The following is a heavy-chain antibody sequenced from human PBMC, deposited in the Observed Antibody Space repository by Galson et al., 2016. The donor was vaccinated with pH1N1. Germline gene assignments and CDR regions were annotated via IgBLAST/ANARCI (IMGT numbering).Heavy chain of an antibody. D-gene: IGHD4-17*01. CDR1: GYIFTSQW. CDR3: TMQYDFGDYRGNAFDI. J-gene: IGHJ3*02. Sequence: QSGAEVKKPGESLKISCKASGYIFTSQWIAWVRQVPGKGREWVGVVNPGGSTIRYSPSFQGQVPISSDKSISTAYLQWISLRASDTAMYYWTMQYDFGDYRGNAFDIWGQGTVVIVSS. CDR2: VNPGGSTI. V-gene: IGHV5-51*03.